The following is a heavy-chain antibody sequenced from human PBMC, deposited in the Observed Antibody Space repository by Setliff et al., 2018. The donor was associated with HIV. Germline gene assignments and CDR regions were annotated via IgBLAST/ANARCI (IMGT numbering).Heavy chain of an antibody. V-gene: IGHV4-34*01. CDR2: ISHSGTT. CDR1: GGSLSDSY. Sequence: SETLSLTCAVYGGSLSDSYYNWIRQPPGKGLEWIGQISHSGTTRYNSSLKSRVAMSVDMSKNLFSLTLNSLTAADTAVYYCARHQRLPGLQPPYWYFDLWGRGTLVTVTS. J-gene: IGHJ2*01. D-gene: IGHD6-25*01. CDR3: ARHQRLPGLQPPYWYFDL.